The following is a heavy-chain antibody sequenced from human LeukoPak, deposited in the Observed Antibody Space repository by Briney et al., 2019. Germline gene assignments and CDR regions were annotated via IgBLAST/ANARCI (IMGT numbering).Heavy chain of an antibody. Sequence: PGGSLRLSCAVSGFTFSSYAMSWVRQAPGKGLEWVAVLSPHANYEYYADSVQGRFAVSRDDSKNTVYLQMNSLRDEETAVYYCARDWIDRSLDYWGLGTLVTVSS. V-gene: IGHV3-33*08. J-gene: IGHJ4*02. CDR1: GFTFSSYA. CDR2: LSPHANYE. D-gene: IGHD2-2*03. CDR3: ARDWIDRSLDY.